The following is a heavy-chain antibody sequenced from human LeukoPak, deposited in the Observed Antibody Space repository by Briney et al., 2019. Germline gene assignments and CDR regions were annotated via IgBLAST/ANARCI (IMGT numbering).Heavy chain of an antibody. J-gene: IGHJ6*03. CDR2: INWNGGST. CDR1: GFTFDDYG. Sequence: PGGSLRLSCAASGFTFDDYGMSWVRHAPGKGLEWVSGINWNGGSTVYADSVKGRFTISRDNAKNSLYLQMNSLRAEDTALYYCAGKKVWFGESNGYMDVWGKGTTVTASS. CDR3: AGKKVWFGESNGYMDV. V-gene: IGHV3-20*04. D-gene: IGHD3-10*01.